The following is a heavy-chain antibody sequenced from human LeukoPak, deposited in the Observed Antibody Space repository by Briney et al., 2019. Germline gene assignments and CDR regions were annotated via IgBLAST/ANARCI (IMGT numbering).Heavy chain of an antibody. V-gene: IGHV3-23*01. J-gene: IGHJ4*02. Sequence: GGSLRLSCAASGFTFSSYAMSWVRQAPGKGLEWVSAISGSGGSTYYADSVKGRFTISRDNSKNTLYLQMNSLRAEDTAVYYCAKDKYRTYDFWSGYAFDYWGQGTLVTVSS. CDR3: AKDKYRTYDFWSGYAFDY. CDR2: ISGSGGST. D-gene: IGHD3-3*01. CDR1: GFTFSSYA.